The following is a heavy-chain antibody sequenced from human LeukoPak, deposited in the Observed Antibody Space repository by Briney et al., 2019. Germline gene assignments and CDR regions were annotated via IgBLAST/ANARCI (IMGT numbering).Heavy chain of an antibody. V-gene: IGHV3-23*01. J-gene: IGHJ4*02. Sequence: PGGSLRLSCAGSGFTFSSYAMSWVRQAPGKGLEWVSVITGGARTTYYADSVKGRFTISRDNSKNTVFLQMNSLRAEDTAVYYCAKDTPLTAYGSGWSTNAFDYWGQGTLVTVSS. CDR2: ITGGARTT. D-gene: IGHD6-19*01. CDR1: GFTFSSYA. CDR3: AKDTPLTAYGSGWSTNAFDY.